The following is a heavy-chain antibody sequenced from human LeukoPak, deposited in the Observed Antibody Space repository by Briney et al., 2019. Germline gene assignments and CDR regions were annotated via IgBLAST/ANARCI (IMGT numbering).Heavy chain of an antibody. CDR2: ISGSGGST. V-gene: IGHV3-23*01. D-gene: IGHD6-13*01. CDR1: GFTFSSYA. J-gene: IGHJ3*02. Sequence: GESLKISCAASGFTFSSYAMSWVRQAPGKGLEWVSAISGSGGSTYYADSVKGRFTISRDNSKNTLYLQMNSLRAEDTAVYYCAKRSSSGYAFDIWGQGTMVTVSS. CDR3: AKRSSSGYAFDI.